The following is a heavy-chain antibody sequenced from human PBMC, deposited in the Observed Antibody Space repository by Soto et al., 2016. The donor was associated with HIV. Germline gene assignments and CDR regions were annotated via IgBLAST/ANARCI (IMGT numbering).Heavy chain of an antibody. Sequence: QIQLVQSGPEVKKPGASVRISCKGSGYTFTSYGISWLRQAPGQGLEWMGGIIPIFDTTNYAQKFQGRVTITADESTSTAYMELSSLRSEDTAIYYCARDRKYSSGGYFDSWGQGTLVTVSS. V-gene: IGHV1-69*13. CDR2: IIPIFDTT. D-gene: IGHD6-19*01. CDR1: GYTFTSYG. J-gene: IGHJ4*02. CDR3: ARDRKYSSGGYFDS.